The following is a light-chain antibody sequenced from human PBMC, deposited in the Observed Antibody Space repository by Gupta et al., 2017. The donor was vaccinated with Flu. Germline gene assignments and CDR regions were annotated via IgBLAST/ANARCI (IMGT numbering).Light chain of an antibody. J-gene: IGLJ3*02. CDR1: SRDIGGYNY. CDR2: GVT. CDR3: ASYAGSHNLLV. Sequence: SRDIGGYNYVSWYQQHPGKAPKLLIYGVTERPSGVPDRFSGSKSGNSASLTVSGLQAEDEADYFCASYAGSHNLLVFGGGTKLTVL. V-gene: IGLV2-8*01.